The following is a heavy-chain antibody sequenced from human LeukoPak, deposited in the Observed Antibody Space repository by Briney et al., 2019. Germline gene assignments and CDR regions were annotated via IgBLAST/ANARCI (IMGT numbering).Heavy chain of an antibody. J-gene: IGHJ6*03. D-gene: IGHD3-22*01. CDR1: GGSFSGYY. CDR3: ARGVPYYYDSSGYYSGRYYYYMDV. CDR2: INHSGST. Sequence: SSETLSLTCAVYGGSFSGYYWSWIRQPPGKGLEWIGEINHSGSTNFNPSLKSRVTISVDTSKNQFSLKLSSVTAADTAVYYCARGVPYYYDSSGYYSGRYYYYMDVWGKGTTVTVSS. V-gene: IGHV4-34*01.